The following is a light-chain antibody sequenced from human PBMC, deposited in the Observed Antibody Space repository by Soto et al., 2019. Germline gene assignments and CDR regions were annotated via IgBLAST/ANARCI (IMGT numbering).Light chain of an antibody. CDR1: QSVSSN. CDR2: GAS. CDR3: QQYNNWPPFT. V-gene: IGKV3-15*01. J-gene: IGKJ5*01. Sequence: EIVMTQSPATLSVSPGERATLSCRASQSVSSNLAWYQQKPGQAPRLLIYGASTRATGIPARFSGSGSGTGFTLTITSLHSEDFAVYYCQQYNNWPPFTFGQGTRLEIK.